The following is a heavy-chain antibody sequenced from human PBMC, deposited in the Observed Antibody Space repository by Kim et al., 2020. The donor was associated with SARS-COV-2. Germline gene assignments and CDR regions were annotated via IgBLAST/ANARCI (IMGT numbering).Heavy chain of an antibody. CDR2: ISGDGGST. J-gene: IGHJ6*02. Sequence: GGSLRLSCAASGFTFDDYAMHWVRQAPGKGLEWVSLISGDGGSTYYADSVKGRFTISRDNSKNSLYLQMNSLRTEDTALYYCAKDLSWGPNQDIVVVVAYYYYYGMDVWGQGTTVTVSS. D-gene: IGHD2-15*01. CDR1: GFTFDDYA. CDR3: AKDLSWGPNQDIVVVVAYYYYYGMDV. V-gene: IGHV3-43*02.